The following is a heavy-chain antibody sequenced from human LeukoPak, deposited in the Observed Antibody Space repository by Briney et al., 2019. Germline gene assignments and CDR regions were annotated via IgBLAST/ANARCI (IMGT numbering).Heavy chain of an antibody. CDR2: IGNDGGGI. Sequence: GGSLRLSCAASGFTFSTYWMLWVRQAPGKGLMWVSRIGNDGGGIIYADSVKGRFTISRDNAKNTLFLQMNSLRAEDTAVYYCARDLYGSALYWGQGTLVTVSS. V-gene: IGHV3-74*01. CDR3: ARDLYGSALY. CDR1: GFTFSTYW. J-gene: IGHJ4*02. D-gene: IGHD3-10*01.